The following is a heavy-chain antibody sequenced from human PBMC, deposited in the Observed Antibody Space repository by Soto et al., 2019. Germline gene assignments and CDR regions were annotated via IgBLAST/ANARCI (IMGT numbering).Heavy chain of an antibody. Sequence: QVQLVQSGAEVKKPGASVKVSCKASGYTFTSYGISWVRQAPGQGLEWMGWISAYNGNTNYAQKLQSRVIMTTDTSTRTDYMEPRILRSDDTAVYYCARESTSFRFVVVVAATRSGAFEIGGQGIMVTVSS. CDR1: GYTFTSYG. V-gene: IGHV1-18*01. J-gene: IGHJ3*02. CDR3: ARESTSFRFVVVVAATRSGAFEI. D-gene: IGHD2-15*01. CDR2: ISAYNGNT.